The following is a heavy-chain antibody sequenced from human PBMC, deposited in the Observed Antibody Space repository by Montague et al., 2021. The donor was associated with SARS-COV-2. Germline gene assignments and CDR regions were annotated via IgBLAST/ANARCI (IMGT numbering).Heavy chain of an antibody. CDR1: GFSLSTSGMC. V-gene: IGHV2-70*11. D-gene: IGHD1-7*01. Sequence: PALVKPTQTLTLTCTFSGFSLSTSGMCVSWIRQPPGKALEWLARIDWDDDDKYYSTSLKTRLTISKDTSKNQVVLTMTNMDPVDTATYYCARETGTTVSLDYWGQGTLVTVSS. J-gene: IGHJ4*02. CDR3: ARETGTTVSLDY. CDR2: IDWDDDDK.